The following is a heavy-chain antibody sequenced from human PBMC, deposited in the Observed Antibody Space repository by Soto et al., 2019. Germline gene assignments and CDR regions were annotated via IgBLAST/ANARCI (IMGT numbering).Heavy chain of an antibody. Sequence: ESGPTLVNPTQTLTLTCTFSGFSLTTSGVGVGWIRQPPGKALEWLALIYWNDDTRYGPSLKNRVTITTDTSKNQVVLTMTDMDPVGTATYYCARRLTVVPLAFDLWGQGTMVTVS. CDR2: IYWNDDT. D-gene: IGHD3-10*01. V-gene: IGHV2-5*01. CDR1: GFSLTTSGVG. J-gene: IGHJ3*01. CDR3: ARRLTVVPLAFDL.